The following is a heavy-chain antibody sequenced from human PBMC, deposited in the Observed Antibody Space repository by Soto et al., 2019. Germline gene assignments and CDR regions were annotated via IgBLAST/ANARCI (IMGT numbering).Heavy chain of an antibody. V-gene: IGHV4-31*03. Sequence: QVQLQESGPGLVKPSQTLFLTCTVSGGSISSGGYYWSWIRQHPGKGLEWIGYIYYSGRTYYNPSLQSRLTISLDTSKNQFSLKLSSVSAADTAVYYCATAADSSDSRRFAFDFWGQGTLVTVSS. CDR2: IYYSGRT. J-gene: IGHJ4*02. D-gene: IGHD3-22*01. CDR1: GGSISSGGYY. CDR3: ATAADSSDSRRFAFDF.